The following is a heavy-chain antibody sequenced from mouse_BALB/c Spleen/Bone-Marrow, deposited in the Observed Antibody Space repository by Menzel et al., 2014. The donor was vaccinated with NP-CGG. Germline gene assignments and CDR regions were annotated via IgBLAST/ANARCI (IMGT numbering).Heavy chain of an antibody. J-gene: IGHJ4*01. V-gene: IGHV2-6-7*01. CDR3: AREPHYYAMDY. CDR1: GFSLTGYG. Sequence: VQLQQSGPGLVAPSRSLSITCTVSGFSLTGYGVNWVRQPPGKGLEWLGMIWGDGSTDYNSALKSRLSISKDNSKSQVFLKMNSLQTDDTARYYCAREPHYYAMDYWGQGTSVTVSS. CDR2: IWGDGST.